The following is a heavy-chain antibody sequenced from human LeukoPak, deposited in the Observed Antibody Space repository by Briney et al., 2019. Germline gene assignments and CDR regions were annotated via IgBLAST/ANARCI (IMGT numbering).Heavy chain of an antibody. D-gene: IGHD4-11*01. V-gene: IGHV6-1*01. J-gene: IGHJ6*02. CDR2: TYYRSKWYN. CDR1: GDSVSSNSAA. Sequence: SQTLSLTCAISGDSVSSNSAAWNWIGQSPSRGLEWLGRTYYRSKWYNDYAVSVKSRITINPDTSKNQFSLKLSSVTAADTAVYYCARESYDYSIFGGMDVWGQGTTVTVSS. CDR3: ARESYDYSIFGGMDV.